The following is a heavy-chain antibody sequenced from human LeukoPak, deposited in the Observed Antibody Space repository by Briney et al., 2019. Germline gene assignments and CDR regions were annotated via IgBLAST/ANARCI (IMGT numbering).Heavy chain of an antibody. CDR3: TRGYYEPFDR. CDR1: GGSISSSY. CDR2: MDSSGSI. Sequence: SETLSLTCTVAGGSISSSYWNWIRQSPGKGLEWIGNMDSSGSIKYNPSLRSRVTMSLDTSKNQVSLKLRSVTAADTATYYCTRGYYEPFDRWGQGTPVIVSS. V-gene: IGHV4-59*01. J-gene: IGHJ5*02. D-gene: IGHD3-22*01.